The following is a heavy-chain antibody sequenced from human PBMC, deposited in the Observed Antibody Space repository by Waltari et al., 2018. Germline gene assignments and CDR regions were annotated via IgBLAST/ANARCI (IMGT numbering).Heavy chain of an antibody. CDR3: ARGQKGGQLLYRTTKGDNDWFDP. V-gene: IGHV4-34*01. CDR1: GGSFSGYY. CDR2: INHSGST. J-gene: IGHJ5*02. Sequence: QVQLQQWGAGLLKPSETLSLTCAVYGGSFSGYYWSWIRQPPGKGLEWIGEINHSGSTNYNPTLKSRVTISVDTSKNQFSLKLSSVTAADTAVYYCARGQKGGQLLYRTTKGDNDWFDPWGQGTLVTVSS. D-gene: IGHD2-2*02.